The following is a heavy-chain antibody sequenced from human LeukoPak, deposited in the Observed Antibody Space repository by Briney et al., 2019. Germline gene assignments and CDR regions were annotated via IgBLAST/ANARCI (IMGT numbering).Heavy chain of an antibody. CDR2: INPSGGST. CDR1: GYTFTSYY. V-gene: IGHV1-46*01. J-gene: IGHJ4*02. Sequence: GASVKVSYKASGYTFTSYYIHWVRQAPGQGLEWMGIINPSGGSTSHAQKFQGRVTMTRDTSTSTVYMELSSLRSEDTAVYYCARAGEWLVHFDYWGQGTLVTVSS. D-gene: IGHD6-19*01. CDR3: ARAGEWLVHFDY.